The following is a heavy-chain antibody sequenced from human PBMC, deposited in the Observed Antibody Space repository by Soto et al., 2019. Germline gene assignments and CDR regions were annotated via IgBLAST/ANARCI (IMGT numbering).Heavy chain of an antibody. J-gene: IGHJ4*02. CDR2: INQDGSEK. CDR1: GITFSNYW. D-gene: IGHD6-6*01. Sequence: GGSLRLSCTASGITFSNYWMTWVRQAPGKGPEWVANINQDGSEKYYVDSVRGRFTVSRDNAKNSLFLQMNSLRAEDTAVYYCASRPSAVVYHADFDCWGQGSLVTVSS. V-gene: IGHV3-7*03. CDR3: ASRPSAVVYHADFDC.